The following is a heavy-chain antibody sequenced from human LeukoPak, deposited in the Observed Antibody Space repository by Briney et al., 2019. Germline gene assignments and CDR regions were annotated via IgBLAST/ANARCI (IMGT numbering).Heavy chain of an antibody. J-gene: IGHJ4*02. CDR3: ATNHLYCSSTSCSRDY. V-gene: IGHV4-34*01. CDR1: GTALSGYY. Sequence: SEIRSLTGAVLGTALSGYYWSWIRQPPGKALEWRGEINHSGSNNYNPSLKSRVTISVDTSKNQFSLKLSSVTAADTAVYYCATNHLYCSSTSCSRDYWGQGTLVTVSS. D-gene: IGHD2-2*01. CDR2: INHSGSN.